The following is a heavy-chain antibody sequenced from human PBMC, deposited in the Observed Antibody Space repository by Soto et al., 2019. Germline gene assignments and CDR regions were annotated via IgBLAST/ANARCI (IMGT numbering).Heavy chain of an antibody. CDR1: GGTFSSYA. V-gene: IGHV1-69*12. D-gene: IGHD2-15*01. J-gene: IGHJ4*02. CDR2: IIPIFGTA. CDR3: ARGSPNCSCGSCYLGY. Sequence: QVQLVQSGAEVKKPGSSVKVSCKASGGTFSSYAISWVRQAPGQGLEWMGGIIPIFGTANYAQKFQGRVKITADEFTSKAYMELNSLRSEDTAVYYCARGSPNCSCGSCYLGYWGQGTLVTVSS.